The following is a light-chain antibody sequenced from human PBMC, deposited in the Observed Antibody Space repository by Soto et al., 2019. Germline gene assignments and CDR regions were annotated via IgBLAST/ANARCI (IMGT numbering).Light chain of an antibody. Sequence: QSALPPPASVSGSPGQSITISCTGTSSDVGDYNYVAWYQHHPGKAPKVMIYEVRNRPSGVSNRFSGSKSGNTASLTISGLQAEEAAEDYCRSYRSISTCVFGGGTKLTVL. J-gene: IGLJ3*02. CDR1: SSDVGDYNY. CDR3: RSYRSISTCV. V-gene: IGLV2-14*01. CDR2: EVR.